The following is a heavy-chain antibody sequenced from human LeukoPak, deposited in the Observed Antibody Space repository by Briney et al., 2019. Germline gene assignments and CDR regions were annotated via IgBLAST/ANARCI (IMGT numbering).Heavy chain of an antibody. CDR1: GGTFSSYA. Sequence: HRASVKVSCKASGGTFSSYAISWVRQAPGQGLEWMGGIIPIFGTANYAQKFQGRVTITADESTSTAYMELSSLRSEDTAVYYCARKWYSSSADDAFDIWGQGTMVTVFS. V-gene: IGHV1-69*13. CDR3: ARKWYSSSADDAFDI. J-gene: IGHJ3*02. D-gene: IGHD6-6*01. CDR2: IIPIFGTA.